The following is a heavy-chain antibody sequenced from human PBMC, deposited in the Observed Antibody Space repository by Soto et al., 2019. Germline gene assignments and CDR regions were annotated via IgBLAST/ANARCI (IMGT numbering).Heavy chain of an antibody. D-gene: IGHD5-12*01. CDR1: GGSISSDGNS. Sequence: QLQVQESGSGLVKPSQTLSLTCAVSGGSISSDGNSWSWIRQPPGKGLEWIGYIYHSGSTYYNPSLKSRVTISVDRSKNQFSLKLSSVTAADTAVYYCAAGGGLPRYYWGQGTLVTVSS. CDR2: IYHSGST. CDR3: AAGGGLPRYY. V-gene: IGHV4-30-2*01. J-gene: IGHJ4*02.